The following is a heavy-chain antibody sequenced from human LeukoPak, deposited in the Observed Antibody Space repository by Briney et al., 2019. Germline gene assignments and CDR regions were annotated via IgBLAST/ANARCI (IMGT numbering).Heavy chain of an antibody. D-gene: IGHD1-26*01. Sequence: SETLSLTCGIYGGSFSGYYWSWIRQSPGKGLEWIGEINWSGSTKYNPSLKSRVSISVDTSKTRLSLKLNSVTAADTAVYYCAKSGGYGLIDYWGQGTLVTVSS. CDR3: AKSGGYGLIDY. CDR1: GGSFSGYY. V-gene: IGHV4-34*01. J-gene: IGHJ4*02. CDR2: INWSGST.